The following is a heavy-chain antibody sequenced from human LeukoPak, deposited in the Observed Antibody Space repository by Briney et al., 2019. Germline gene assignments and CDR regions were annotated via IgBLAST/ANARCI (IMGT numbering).Heavy chain of an antibody. CDR1: GGTFSSYD. CDR2: IIPIFGTA. Sequence: SVKVSCKASGGTFSSYDISWVRQAPGQGLEWMGGIIPIFGTANYAQKFQGRVTITTDESTKTAYMDLSSLRSEDTAVYYCARIGYYDSSGPQISTNAFDIWGQGTMVTVSS. J-gene: IGHJ3*02. V-gene: IGHV1-69*05. CDR3: ARIGYYDSSGPQISTNAFDI. D-gene: IGHD3-22*01.